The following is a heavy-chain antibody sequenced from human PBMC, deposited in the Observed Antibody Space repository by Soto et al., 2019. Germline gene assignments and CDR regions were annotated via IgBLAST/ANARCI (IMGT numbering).Heavy chain of an antibody. D-gene: IGHD3-22*01. J-gene: IGHJ4*02. Sequence: SETLSLTCTVSGGSISSYYWSWIRQPPGKGLEWIGYIYYSGSTNYNPSLKSRVTISVDTSKNQFSLELSSVTAADTAVYYCARATIDYYDSSGYFDYWGQGTLVTVSS. CDR1: GGSISSYY. V-gene: IGHV4-59*01. CDR2: IYYSGST. CDR3: ARATIDYYDSSGYFDY.